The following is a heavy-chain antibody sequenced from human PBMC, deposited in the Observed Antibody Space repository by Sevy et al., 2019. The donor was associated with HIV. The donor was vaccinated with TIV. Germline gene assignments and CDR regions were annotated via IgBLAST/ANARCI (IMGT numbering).Heavy chain of an antibody. CDR3: TGHRGGPIRGES. V-gene: IGHV1-2*02. CDR2: INPAGSGK. CDR1: GYSLTGHN. J-gene: IGHJ5*02. Sequence: ASVKVSCKASGYSLTGHNIHWVRQAPGQGLEWVGWINPAGSGKDFAQNFQGGVSMTTDRSITTVYMELSRLTSDDTAIYYCTGHRGGPIRGESWGQGTLVTVSS. D-gene: IGHD3-16*01.